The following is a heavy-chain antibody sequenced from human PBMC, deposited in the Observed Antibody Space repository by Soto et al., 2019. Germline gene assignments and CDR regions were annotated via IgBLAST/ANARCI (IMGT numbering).Heavy chain of an antibody. D-gene: IGHD3-16*01. J-gene: IGHJ5*02. Sequence: QVQLVQSGAEVKKPGASVYVSCKASGYTFSDYDVHWVRQAPGQGLEWMGWINPNVGGTNYARKFQGRVTMTRDTSISTVYMKLTRLSPDDTAIYYCARGGREVPRIPYDTWGQGTRVTVSS. V-gene: IGHV1-2*02. CDR1: GYTFSDYD. CDR3: ARGGREVPRIPYDT. CDR2: INPNVGGT.